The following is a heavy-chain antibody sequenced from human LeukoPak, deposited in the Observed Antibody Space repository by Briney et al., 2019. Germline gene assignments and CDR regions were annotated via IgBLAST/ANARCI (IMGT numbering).Heavy chain of an antibody. CDR3: ARDGVHSGTTDF. CDR1: GYTFFSYG. CDR2: ISANNGDT. Sequence: ASVKVACKTSGYTFFSYGITWVRQAPGHGLEWMGWISANNGDTKYAPKFQGRVTMTTESNTRTAYLDVRSLRSDDTAVYYCARDGVHSGTTDFWGQGTLITVAS. J-gene: IGHJ4*02. V-gene: IGHV1-18*01. D-gene: IGHD1-1*01.